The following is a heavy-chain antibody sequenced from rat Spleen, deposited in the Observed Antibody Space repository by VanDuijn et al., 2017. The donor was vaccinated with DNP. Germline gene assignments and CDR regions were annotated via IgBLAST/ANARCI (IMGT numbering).Heavy chain of an antibody. Sequence: EVQLVESGGGLVQPGRSLKLSCAASGFTFSNYGMAWVRQAPKKGLEWVATISYDGGSPYYRDSVKGRFTISRDNAKSILYLQMDSLRSEDTATYYCARPDYWGQGVMVTVSS. J-gene: IGHJ2*01. V-gene: IGHV5-29*01. CDR2: ISYDGGSP. CDR1: GFTFSNYG. CDR3: ARPDY.